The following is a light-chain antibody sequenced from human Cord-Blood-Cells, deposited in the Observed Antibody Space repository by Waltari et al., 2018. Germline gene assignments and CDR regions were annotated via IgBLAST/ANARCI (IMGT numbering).Light chain of an antibody. J-gene: IGLJ1*01. CDR2: KGS. V-gene: IGLV2-23*01. CDR3: CSYAGSSTYYV. Sequence: QSALTQPASVSGSPGQSITISCTGTSSDVGGYNLVSWYQQHPGKAPKLMIYKGSKRPSGVSNRFSGSKSGNTASLTISGLQAEDEADYYCCSYAGSSTYYVFGTGTKVTVL. CDR1: SSDVGGYNL.